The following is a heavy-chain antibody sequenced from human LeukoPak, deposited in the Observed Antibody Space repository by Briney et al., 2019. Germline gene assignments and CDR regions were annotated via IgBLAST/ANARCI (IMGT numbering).Heavy chain of an antibody. V-gene: IGHV1-8*01. Sequence: ASATVSCKASGYTFTSYDINWVRQAPGQGLEWMGWMNPNSGNTGYAQKFQGRVTMTRNTSISTAYMELSSLRSEDTAVYYCARGAPDYYDSSGYNFDYWGQGTLVTVSS. CDR3: ARGAPDYYDSSGYNFDY. J-gene: IGHJ4*02. CDR1: GYTFTSYD. CDR2: MNPNSGNT. D-gene: IGHD3-22*01.